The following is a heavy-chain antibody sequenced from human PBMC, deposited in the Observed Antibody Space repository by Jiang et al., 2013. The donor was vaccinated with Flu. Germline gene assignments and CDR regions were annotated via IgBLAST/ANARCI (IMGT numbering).Heavy chain of an antibody. V-gene: IGHV5-51*01. D-gene: IGHD6-19*01. CDR2: IYPDDSDT. Sequence: VQLVESGAEVKKPGESLKISCKGSGFSFTSYWIGWVRQMPGKGLEWMGIIYPDDSDTRYSPSFQGQVTISADKSVSTTYLLWTSLKASDTAMYYCARVPYNSGWYFDFWGQGT. CDR3: ARVPYNSGWYFDF. CDR1: GFSFTSYW. J-gene: IGHJ4*02.